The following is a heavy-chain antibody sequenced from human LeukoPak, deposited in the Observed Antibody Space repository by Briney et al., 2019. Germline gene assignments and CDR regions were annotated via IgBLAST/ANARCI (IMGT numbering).Heavy chain of an antibody. Sequence: SVKVSCKASGGTFSSYAISWVRQAPGQGLEWMGGIIPIFGTANYAQKFQGRVTITTDESTSTAYMELSSLRSEDTAVYYCARGENNPLTPYHRNGLDAFDIRGQGTMVTVSS. J-gene: IGHJ3*02. D-gene: IGHD1-14*01. CDR2: IIPIFGTA. V-gene: IGHV1-69*05. CDR1: GGTFSSYA. CDR3: ARGENNPLTPYHRNGLDAFDI.